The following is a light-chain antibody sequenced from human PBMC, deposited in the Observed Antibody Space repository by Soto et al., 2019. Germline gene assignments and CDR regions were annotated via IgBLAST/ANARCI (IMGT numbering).Light chain of an antibody. J-gene: IGKJ1*01. V-gene: IGKV3-20*01. CDR1: QSVSNDF. Sequence: EVVLTQSPATLSLSPGERATLSCRASQSVSNDFLAWYQQKPGQAPRLLIYGASTRATDVPDRFSGSGSGADFTLSISRLEPEDFAVYYCQQYGSSPPRTFGQGTKVDI. CDR2: GAS. CDR3: QQYGSSPPRT.